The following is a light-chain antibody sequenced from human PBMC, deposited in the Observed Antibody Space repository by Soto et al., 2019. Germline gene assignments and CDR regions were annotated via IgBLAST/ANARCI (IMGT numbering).Light chain of an antibody. V-gene: IGLV3-1*01. CDR3: QAWDSSTVV. Sequence: SYELSQPPSVSVSAGQTASITCAGDKLGDKYVCWYQQKPGQSPVLVIYQDSGRPSGIPERFSGSNSGNTATLTISETQAMDEADYYCQAWDSSTVVFGTGTKVTVL. J-gene: IGLJ1*01. CDR1: KLGDKY. CDR2: QDS.